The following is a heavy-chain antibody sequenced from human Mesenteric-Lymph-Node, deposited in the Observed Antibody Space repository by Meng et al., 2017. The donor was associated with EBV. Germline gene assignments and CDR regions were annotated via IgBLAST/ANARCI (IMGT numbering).Heavy chain of an antibody. CDR1: GYTFTRSD. V-gene: IGHV1-8*01. J-gene: IGHJ4*02. D-gene: IGHD6-19*01. Sequence: QVQLVQSGAEVKKPGASVRVSCKASGYTFTRSDINWVRQAPGQGLEWMGWMNPNTGNTGYAHKFQGRVTMSRDTSTSTAYMELSSLTSEDTAVYYCAKVGNQWLEYDFWGQGTLVTVSS. CDR2: MNPNTGNT. CDR3: AKVGNQWLEYDF.